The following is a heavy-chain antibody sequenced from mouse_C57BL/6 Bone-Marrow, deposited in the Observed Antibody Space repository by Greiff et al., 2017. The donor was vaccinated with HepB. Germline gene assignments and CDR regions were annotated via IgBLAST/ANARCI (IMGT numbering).Heavy chain of an antibody. J-gene: IGHJ4*01. Sequence: VKLQQPGAELVMPGASVKLSCKASGYTFTSYWMHWVKQRPGQGLEWIGEIDPSDSYTNYNQKFKGKSTLTVDKSSSTAYMQLSSLTSEDSAVYYCARERGNYAMDYWGQGTSVTVSS. V-gene: IGHV1-69*01. CDR1: GYTFTSYW. CDR2: IDPSDSYT. CDR3: ARERGNYAMDY.